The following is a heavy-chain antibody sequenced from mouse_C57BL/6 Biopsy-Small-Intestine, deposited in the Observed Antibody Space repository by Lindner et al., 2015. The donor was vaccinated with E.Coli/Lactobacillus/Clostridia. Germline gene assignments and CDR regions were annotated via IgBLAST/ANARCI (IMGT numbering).Heavy chain of an antibody. CDR1: GYAFSSSW. D-gene: IGHD3-1*01. CDR2: IYPGDGDT. Sequence: LQESGPELVKPGASVKISCKASGYAFSSSWMNWVKQRPGKGLEWIGRIYPGDGDTNYNGKFKGKATLTADKSSSTAYMQLSSLTSEDSAVYFCARRATGFDYWGQGTTLAVSS. V-gene: IGHV1-82*01. CDR3: ARRATGFDY. J-gene: IGHJ2*01.